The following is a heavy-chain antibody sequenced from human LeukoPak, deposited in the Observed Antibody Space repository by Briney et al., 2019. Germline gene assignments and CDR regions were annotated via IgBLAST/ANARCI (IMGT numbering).Heavy chain of an antibody. Sequence: SVKVSCKASGGTFSSYAISWVRQAPGQGLEWMGGIIPIFGTANYAQKFQGRVTITTDESTSTAYMELRSLRSDDTAVYYCARVRLDNTMNFDYWGQGTLVTVSS. CDR1: GGTFSSYA. J-gene: IGHJ4*02. V-gene: IGHV1-69*05. D-gene: IGHD3-22*01. CDR2: IIPIFGTA. CDR3: ARVRLDNTMNFDY.